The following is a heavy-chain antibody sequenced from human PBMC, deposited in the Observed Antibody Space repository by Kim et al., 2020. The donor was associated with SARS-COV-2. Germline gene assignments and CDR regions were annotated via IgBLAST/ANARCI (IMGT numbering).Heavy chain of an antibody. V-gene: IGHV4-59*08. D-gene: IGHD2-15*01. CDR1: GGSISSYY. CDR3: ARQSLIVRGGAFDI. CDR2: IYYSGST. J-gene: IGHJ3*02. Sequence: SETLSLTCTVSGGSISSYYWSWIRQPPGKGLEWIGYIYYSGSTNYNPSLKSRVTISVDTSKNQFSLKLSSVTAADTAVYYCARQSLIVRGGAFDIWGQGTMVTVSS.